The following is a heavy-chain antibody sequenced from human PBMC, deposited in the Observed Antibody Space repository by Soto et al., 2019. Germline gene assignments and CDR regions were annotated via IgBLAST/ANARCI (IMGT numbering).Heavy chain of an antibody. CDR1: GGSVISGSYY. CDR3: ASFIAARSLSAFDI. CDR2: IYYSGST. Sequence: PSETLSLTCTVSGGSVISGSYYWIWIRQPPGKGLEWIGYIYYSGSTNYNPSLKSRVTISVDTSKNQFSLKLSSVTAADTAVYYCASFIAARSLSAFDIWGQGTMVTVSS. J-gene: IGHJ3*02. V-gene: IGHV4-61*01. D-gene: IGHD6-6*01.